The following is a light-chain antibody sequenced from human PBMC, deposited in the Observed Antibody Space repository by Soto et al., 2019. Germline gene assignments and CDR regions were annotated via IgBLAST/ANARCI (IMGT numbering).Light chain of an antibody. CDR1: QSVRSSY. CDR3: QHYGASPPWT. CDR2: GAS. Sequence: EIVLTQSPGTLSLSPGERATLSCRASQSVRSSYLAWYQQKPGQAPRLLIYGASSRATVISDRFSGWESGTDFTLVISITEPEDFAVYYCQHYGASPPWTFGQGTKVEIK. J-gene: IGKJ1*01. V-gene: IGKV3-20*01.